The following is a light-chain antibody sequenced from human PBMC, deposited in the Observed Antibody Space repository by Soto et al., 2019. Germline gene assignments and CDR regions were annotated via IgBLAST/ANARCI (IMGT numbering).Light chain of an antibody. CDR3: MQALQTRT. J-gene: IGKJ1*01. V-gene: IGKV2-28*01. CDR2: LGS. Sequence: DIVMTQSPLSLPVTPGEPASISCRSSQSLLHSNGNTYLDWYLQKPGQSPQLLIFLGSNRASGVPDRFSGSGSGTDFTLKISRVEAEDVGVYYCMQALQTRTFDQGTKVEIK. CDR1: QSLLHSNGNTY.